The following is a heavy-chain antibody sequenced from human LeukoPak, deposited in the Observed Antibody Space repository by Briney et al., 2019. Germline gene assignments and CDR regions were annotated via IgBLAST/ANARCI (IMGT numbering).Heavy chain of an antibody. V-gene: IGHV3-30*02. Sequence: PGGSLRPSXVASGFTFSTYGMHWVRQAPGKGLEWVAFIQHNGTNKYYEDSVKGRFTVSRDNSKNTLYLQMNSLRAEDTALYYCVPGDEIKYWGQGTLVTVSS. D-gene: IGHD2-21*02. CDR2: IQHNGTNK. CDR3: VPGDEIKY. CDR1: GFTFSTYG. J-gene: IGHJ4*02.